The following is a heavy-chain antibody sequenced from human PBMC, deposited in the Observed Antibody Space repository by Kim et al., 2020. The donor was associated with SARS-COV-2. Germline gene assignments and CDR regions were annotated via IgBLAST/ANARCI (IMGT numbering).Heavy chain of an antibody. CDR2: ISSRGGTP. V-gene: IGHV3-23*01. CDR1: GFSFSSYA. D-gene: IGHD7-27*01. CDR3: ARGQLGMGFDY. J-gene: IGHJ4*02. Sequence: GGSLRLSCAASGFSFSSYAMTWVRQAPGKGLDWVSSISSRGGTPYYAESVKGRFTISRDNSKNTLYLQMNSLRAEDTAVYFCARGQLGMGFDYWGQGTLVTVSS.